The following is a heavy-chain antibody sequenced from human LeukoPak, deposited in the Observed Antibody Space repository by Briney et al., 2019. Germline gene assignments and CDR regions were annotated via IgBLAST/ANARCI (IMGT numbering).Heavy chain of an antibody. Sequence: SETLSLTCTVSGGSISSSSYYWGWIRQPPGKGLEWIGSIYYSGSTYYNPSLKSRVTISVDTSKNQFSLKLSSVTAADTAVYYCARIYDYVWGSYRRGPFDPWGQGTLVTVSS. J-gene: IGHJ5*02. CDR3: ARIYDYVWGSYRRGPFDP. CDR2: IYYSGST. CDR1: GGSISSSSYY. V-gene: IGHV4-39*07. D-gene: IGHD3-16*02.